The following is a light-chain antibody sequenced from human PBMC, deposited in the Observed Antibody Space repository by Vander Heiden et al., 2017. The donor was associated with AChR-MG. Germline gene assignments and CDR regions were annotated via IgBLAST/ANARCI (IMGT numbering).Light chain of an antibody. CDR2: DVS. J-gene: IGLJ7*02. CDR1: SSDVGGYNY. V-gene: IGLV2-11*01. CDR3: CSYAGSYTFAV. Sequence: QSALTQPRPVSGSPGQSVTISCTGTSSDVGGYNYVSWYQQHPGKAPKLMIYDVSKRPSGVPDSFSGSKSGNTASLTISGLQAEDEADYYCCSYAGSYTFAVFGGGTQLTAL.